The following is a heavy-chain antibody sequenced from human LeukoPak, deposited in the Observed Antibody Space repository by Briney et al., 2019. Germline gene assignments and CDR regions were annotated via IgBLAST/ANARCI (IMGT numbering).Heavy chain of an antibody. CDR2: INRGGNEV. J-gene: IGHJ4*02. CDR1: GFTFSDYW. D-gene: IGHD1-26*01. CDR3: ARVGTWELQRVFDY. V-gene: IGHV3-7*01. Sequence: GGSLRLSCAPSGFTFSDYWMTWVRQVPGKGLEGVANINRGGNEVHSVDSVKCRFTISRDNAKTSLYLQLDSLRVEDTAVYYCARVGTWELQRVFDYWGQGTLVTVSS.